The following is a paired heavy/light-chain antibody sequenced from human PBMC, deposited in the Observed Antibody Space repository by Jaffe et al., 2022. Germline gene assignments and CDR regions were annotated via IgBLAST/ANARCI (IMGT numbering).Heavy chain of an antibody. V-gene: IGHV4-4*02. CDR3: ARNFEIGYGSGSYYNPLDAFDI. J-gene: IGHJ3*02. CDR2: IYHSGST. CDR1: GGSISSSNW. D-gene: IGHD3-10*01. Sequence: QVQLQESGPGLVKPSGTLSLTCAVSGGSISSSNWWSWIRQPPGKGLEWIGEIYHSGSTNYNPSLKSRVTISVDKSKNQFSLKLSSVTAADTAVYYCARNFEIGYGSGSYYNPLDAFDIWGQGTMVTVSS.
Light chain of an antibody. CDR3: QQYNNWPPEYT. Sequence: EIVMTQSPATLSVSPGERATLSCRASQSVSSNLAWYQQKPGQAPRLLIYGASTRATGIPARFSGSGSGTEFTLTISSLQSEDFAVYYCQQYNNWPPEYTFGQGTKLEIK. V-gene: IGKV3-15*01. J-gene: IGKJ2*01. CDR2: GAS. CDR1: QSVSSN.